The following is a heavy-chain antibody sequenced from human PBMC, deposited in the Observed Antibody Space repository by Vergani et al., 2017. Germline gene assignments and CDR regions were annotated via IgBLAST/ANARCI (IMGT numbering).Heavy chain of an antibody. V-gene: IGHV3-30*18. CDR1: GFTFSSYG. D-gene: IGHD3-10*01. J-gene: IGHJ4*02. CDR3: AKDEYYYGSGSYYNVL. Sequence: QVQLVESGGGVVQPGRSLRLSCAASGFTFSSYGMHWVRQAPGKGLEWVAVISYDGSNKYYADSVKGRFTISRDNSKNTLYLQMNSLRAEDTAVYYCAKDEYYYGSGSYYNVLWGQGTLVTVSS. CDR2: ISYDGSNK.